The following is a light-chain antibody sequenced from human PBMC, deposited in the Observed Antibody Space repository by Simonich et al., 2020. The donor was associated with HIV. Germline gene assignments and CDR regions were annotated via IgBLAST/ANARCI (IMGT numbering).Light chain of an antibody. CDR2: STN. Sequence: QTVVTQEPSFSVSPGGTVTLTCGLSSRSVSTCYYTSWDQQTPCQDPRTLIYSTNTRSSGVPDRFSGSILGNKAALTITGAQADDESDYYCVLSMGSGISVFGGGTNLTVL. J-gene: IGLJ3*02. CDR3: VLSMGSGISV. V-gene: IGLV8-61*01. CDR1: SRSVSTCYY.